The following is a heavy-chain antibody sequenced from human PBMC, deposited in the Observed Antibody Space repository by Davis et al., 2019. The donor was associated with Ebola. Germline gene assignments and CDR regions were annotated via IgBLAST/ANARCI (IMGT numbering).Heavy chain of an antibody. Sequence: PGESLKISCAASGFTVSSNYMSWVRQAPGKGLEWVSVIYSGGSTYYADSVKGRFTISRHNSKNTLYLQMNSLRAEDTAVYYCASQITGIAAAGYGMDVWGQGTTVTVSS. CDR3: ASQITGIAAAGYGMDV. CDR2: IYSGGST. J-gene: IGHJ6*02. CDR1: GFTVSSNY. D-gene: IGHD6-13*01. V-gene: IGHV3-53*04.